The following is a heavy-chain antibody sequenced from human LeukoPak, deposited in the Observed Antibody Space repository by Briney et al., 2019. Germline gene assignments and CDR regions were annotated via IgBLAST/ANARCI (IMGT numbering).Heavy chain of an antibody. CDR3: ANCIYSSSWYWGDY. D-gene: IGHD6-13*01. J-gene: IGHJ4*02. Sequence: GGSLRLSCAASGFTFSSYWMSWVRQAPGKGLEWVANIKQDGSEKYYVDSVKGRFTISRDNAKNSLYLQMNSLRAEDTAVYYCANCIYSSSWYWGDYWGQGTLVTVSS. CDR2: IKQDGSEK. V-gene: IGHV3-7*01. CDR1: GFTFSSYW.